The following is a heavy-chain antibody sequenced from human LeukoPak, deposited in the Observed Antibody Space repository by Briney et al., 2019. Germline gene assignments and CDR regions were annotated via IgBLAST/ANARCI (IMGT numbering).Heavy chain of an antibody. CDR2: IYHSGST. Sequence: SSGTLSLTCAVSGGSISSSNWWSWVRQPPGKWLEWIGEIYHSGSTNYNPSLKSRVTISVDKSKNQFSLKLSSVTAADTAVYYCARYYDSSGYGRGTDYYYYMDVWGKGTTVTVSS. CDR1: GGSISSSNW. V-gene: IGHV4-4*02. CDR3: ARYYDSSGYGRGTDYYYYMDV. J-gene: IGHJ6*03. D-gene: IGHD3-22*01.